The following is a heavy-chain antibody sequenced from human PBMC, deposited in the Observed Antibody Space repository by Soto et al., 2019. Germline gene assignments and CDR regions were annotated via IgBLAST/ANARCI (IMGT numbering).Heavy chain of an antibody. D-gene: IGHD3-22*01. CDR2: IFPSDSDT. CDR1: GYKFTSSW. V-gene: IGHV5-51*01. Sequence: GESLKISCRTSGYKFTSSWIAWVRQMPGKGLEWMGIIFPSDSDTRYSPSFQGQVTISADRSTSTVFLQWASLKASDTAVYFCARKDKSGYFNWFDPWGQGALVTVSS. CDR3: ARKDKSGYFNWFDP. J-gene: IGHJ5*02.